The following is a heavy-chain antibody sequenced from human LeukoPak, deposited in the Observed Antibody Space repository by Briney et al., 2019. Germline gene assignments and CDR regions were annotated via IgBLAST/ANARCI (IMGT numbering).Heavy chain of an antibody. CDR2: ITSSGTYI. Sequence: GGSLRLSCVVSGFTFRSYTMSWVRQAPGKGLEWVSSITSSGTYIYFAHSLKGRFTISRDNAKNSPYLQLSSLRAEDTAVYYCAREGNVPSPYYLDVWGKGTTVTVSS. CDR3: AREGNVPSPYYLDV. V-gene: IGHV3-21*01. CDR1: GFTFRSYT. D-gene: IGHD3-10*02. J-gene: IGHJ6*03.